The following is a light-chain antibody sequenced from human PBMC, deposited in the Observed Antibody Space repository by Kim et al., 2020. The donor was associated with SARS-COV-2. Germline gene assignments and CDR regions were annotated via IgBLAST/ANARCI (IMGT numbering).Light chain of an antibody. V-gene: IGKV3-20*01. Sequence: EIVLTQSPGPLSLSPGERATLSCRASQSVSSSYLAWDQQKPGQAPRILIYGASSRATGIPDRFSGSGSGTDFTLTISRLEPEDFAVYYCQQYSRSLYTFGQGTKLEI. J-gene: IGKJ2*01. CDR2: GAS. CDR1: QSVSSSY. CDR3: QQYSRSLYT.